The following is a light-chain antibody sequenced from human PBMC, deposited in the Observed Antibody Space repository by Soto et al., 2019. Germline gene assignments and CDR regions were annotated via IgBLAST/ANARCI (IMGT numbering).Light chain of an antibody. CDR2: KAS. Sequence: DIQMTQSPSTLSASVGDRVTITCRASQSISSWLAWYQHKPGKAPKLLIYKASTLEGGVTSRFSGSGSGTQFTLTISGLQTDDFATYYCQQYNTNSWTFGQGTKVDIK. CDR1: QSISSW. J-gene: IGKJ1*01. V-gene: IGKV1-5*03. CDR3: QQYNTNSWT.